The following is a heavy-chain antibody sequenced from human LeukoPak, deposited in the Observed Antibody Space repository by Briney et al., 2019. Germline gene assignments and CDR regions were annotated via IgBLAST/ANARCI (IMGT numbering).Heavy chain of an antibody. J-gene: IGHJ6*04. V-gene: IGHV3-72*01. D-gene: IGHD3-9*01. Sequence: PGGSLRLSCAASGFTFSDHYMDWVRQAPGKGLGWVGRTKNKANSYTTQYAASVKGRFTISRDDSKNSLYLQMNSLKTEDTAVYYCARRSSGVTISSYGMDVWGKGTTVTVSS. CDR3: ARRSSGVTISSYGMDV. CDR2: TKNKANSYTT. CDR1: GFTFSDHY.